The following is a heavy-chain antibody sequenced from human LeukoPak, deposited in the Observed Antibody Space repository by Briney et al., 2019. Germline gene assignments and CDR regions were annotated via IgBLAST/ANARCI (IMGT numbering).Heavy chain of an antibody. CDR3: AMAGYSYGHGFDY. V-gene: IGHV4-34*01. J-gene: IGHJ4*02. CDR1: GGSFSGYY. CDR2: INHSGST. Sequence: PSETLSLTCAVYGGSFSGYYWSWIRQPPGKGLEWIGEINHSGSTNYNPSLKSRVTISVDTSKNQFSLKLSSVTAADTAVYYCAMAGYSYGHGFDYWGQGTLVTVSS. D-gene: IGHD5-18*01.